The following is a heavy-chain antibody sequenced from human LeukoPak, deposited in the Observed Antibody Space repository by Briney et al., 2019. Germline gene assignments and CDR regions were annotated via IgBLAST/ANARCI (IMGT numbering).Heavy chain of an antibody. CDR1: GFTFSSYW. D-gene: IGHD1-26*01. CDR2: IKQDGSEK. Sequence: GGSLRLSCAASGFTFSSYWMSWVRQAPGKGLEWLANIKQDGSEKYYVDSVKGRFTISRNNAKNSLYLQMNSLRAEDTAVYYCARELHSGSLSFFDYWGQGTLVTVSS. CDR3: ARELHSGSLSFFDY. J-gene: IGHJ4*02. V-gene: IGHV3-7*03.